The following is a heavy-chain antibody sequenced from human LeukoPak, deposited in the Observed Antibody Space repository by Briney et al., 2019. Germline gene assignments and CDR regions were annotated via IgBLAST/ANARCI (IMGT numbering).Heavy chain of an antibody. CDR3: ARHYYSGYDYNYFDY. J-gene: IGHJ4*02. CDR2: IYYSGST. D-gene: IGHD5-12*01. CDR1: GGSISSSSYY. Sequence: SETLSLTCTVSGGSISSSSYYWGWIRQPPGTGLEWIGSIYYSGSTYYNPSLKSRVTISVDTSKNQFSLKLSSVTAADTAVYYCARHYYSGYDYNYFDYWGQGTLVTVSS. V-gene: IGHV4-39*01.